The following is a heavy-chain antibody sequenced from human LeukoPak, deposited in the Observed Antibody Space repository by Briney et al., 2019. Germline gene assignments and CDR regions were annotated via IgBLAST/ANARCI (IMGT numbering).Heavy chain of an antibody. CDR1: GFTFSDYY. CDR2: ISSSGSTI. Sequence: GGSLRLSCAAPGFTFSDYYMSWIRQAPGKGLEWVSYISSSGSTIYYADSVKGRFTISRDNAKNSLYLQMNSLRAEDTAVYYCARVLKNIAAGVGMDVWGQGTTVTVSS. CDR3: ARVLKNIAAGVGMDV. V-gene: IGHV3-11*04. J-gene: IGHJ6*02. D-gene: IGHD6-25*01.